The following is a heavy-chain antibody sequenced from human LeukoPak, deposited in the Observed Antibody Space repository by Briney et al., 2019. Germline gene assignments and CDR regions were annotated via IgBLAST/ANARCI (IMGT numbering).Heavy chain of an antibody. CDR2: IYYSGST. CDR3: ARRYYYDGSGYYSY. D-gene: IGHD3-22*01. V-gene: IGHV4-39*01. J-gene: IGHJ4*02. CDR1: GGSVSSSSYY. Sequence: PSETLSLTRTVSGGSVSSSSYYWGWIRQPPGKGLEWIGNIYYSGSTYYNPSLKSRVTISVDTSKNQFSLKLSSVTAADTAVYYCARRYYYDGSGYYSYWGQGTLVTVSS.